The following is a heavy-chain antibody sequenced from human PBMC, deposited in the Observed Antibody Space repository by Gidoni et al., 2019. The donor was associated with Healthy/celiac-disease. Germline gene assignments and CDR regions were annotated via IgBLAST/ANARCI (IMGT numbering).Heavy chain of an antibody. Sequence: EVQLVQAGAEVKKPGASLKISCKVSGYSFTSYWIGWLRQMHGKGLEWMGIIYPGDSATTYSPSFQGQVTISADKSISTAYLQWSSLKASDTAMYYCARLSPMEWSYGLHFDYWGQGTLVTVSS. CDR3: ARLSPMEWSYGLHFDY. CDR2: IYPGDSAT. J-gene: IGHJ4*02. V-gene: IGHV5-51*01. D-gene: IGHD3-3*01. CDR1: GYSFTSYW.